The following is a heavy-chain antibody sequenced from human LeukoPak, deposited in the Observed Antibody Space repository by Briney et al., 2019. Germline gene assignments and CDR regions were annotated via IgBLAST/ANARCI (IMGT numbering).Heavy chain of an antibody. CDR2: IASNGGTK. Sequence: GGSLRLSCAASGFSFSTYTMRWVRQAPGKGLEYVSGIASNGGTKYYADSVKGRFTISRDNFKNTVYLQMDSLRTEDMAVYYCARGYCTTNSCYIWGLGYWGQGTLVTVSS. CDR3: ARGYCTTNSCYIWGLGY. D-gene: IGHD2-2*02. V-gene: IGHV3-64*02. CDR1: GFSFSTYT. J-gene: IGHJ4*02.